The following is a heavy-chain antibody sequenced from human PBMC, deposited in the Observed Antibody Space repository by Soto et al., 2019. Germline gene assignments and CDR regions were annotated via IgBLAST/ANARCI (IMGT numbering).Heavy chain of an antibody. CDR2: ISLTSKYR. CDR3: AINPGEWQFDDYNGLDV. V-gene: IGHV3-48*02. Sequence: EVQLVESGGGSVEPGGSLRLSCVASGFNFKSYSMNWVRQRPGKGLEWLAYISLTSKYRYYSDSVKGRFIISRDNDKSSLFLEVNSLRDDDTAVYYCAINPGEWQFDDYNGLDVWGQGTTVTVSS. CDR1: GFNFKSYS. J-gene: IGHJ6*02. D-gene: IGHD3-16*01.